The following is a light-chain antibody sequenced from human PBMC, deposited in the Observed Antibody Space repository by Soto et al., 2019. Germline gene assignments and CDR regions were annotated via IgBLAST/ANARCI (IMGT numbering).Light chain of an antibody. Sequence: QSVLPQPRSVSGSPRQSVTISCTGTSSDVGAYNRVSWYQQHPGKAPKLIIYDVIERPSGVPDRFSGSKSGNTASLTISGLQAEDEADYYCCSFSGTSTYLFGTGTKVNV. V-gene: IGLV2-11*01. J-gene: IGLJ1*01. CDR2: DVI. CDR1: SSDVGAYNR. CDR3: CSFSGTSTYL.